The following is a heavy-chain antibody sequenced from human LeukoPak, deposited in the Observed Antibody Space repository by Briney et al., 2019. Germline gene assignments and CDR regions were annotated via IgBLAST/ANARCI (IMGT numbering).Heavy chain of an antibody. Sequence: WASVXVSCXAXGGTFSSYAISWVRQAPGQGLEWMGRIIPILGIANYAQKFQGRVTITADKSTSTAYMELSSLRSEDTAVYYCARDITMVRGAHFDYWGQGTLVTVSS. J-gene: IGHJ4*02. CDR1: GGTFSSYA. V-gene: IGHV1-69*04. CDR2: IIPILGIA. D-gene: IGHD3-10*01. CDR3: ARDITMVRGAHFDY.